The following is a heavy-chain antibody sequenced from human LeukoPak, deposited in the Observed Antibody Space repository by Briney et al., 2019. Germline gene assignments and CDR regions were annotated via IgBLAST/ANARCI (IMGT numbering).Heavy chain of an antibody. CDR2: ISSSSSYI. J-gene: IGHJ6*03. CDR1: GFTFSSYS. CDR3: ARIDILTGPAHYYYYMDV. Sequence: GGSLRLSCAASGFTFSSYSMNWVRQAPGKGLEWVSSISSSSSYIYYADSVKGRFTISRDNAKNSLYLQMNSLRAEDTAVYYCARIDILTGPAHYYYYMDVWGKGTTVTVSS. V-gene: IGHV3-21*01. D-gene: IGHD3-9*01.